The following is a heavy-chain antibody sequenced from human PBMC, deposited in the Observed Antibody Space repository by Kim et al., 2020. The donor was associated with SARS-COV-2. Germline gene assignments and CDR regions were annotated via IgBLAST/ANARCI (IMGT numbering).Heavy chain of an antibody. CDR3: ARHHYGARGNVRRFDY. V-gene: IGHV4-39*01. J-gene: IGHJ4*02. D-gene: IGHD3-10*01. Sequence: SLKRRVTISVDTSKNQFSLKLSSVTAADTAVYYCARHHYGARGNVRRFDYWGQGTLVTVSS.